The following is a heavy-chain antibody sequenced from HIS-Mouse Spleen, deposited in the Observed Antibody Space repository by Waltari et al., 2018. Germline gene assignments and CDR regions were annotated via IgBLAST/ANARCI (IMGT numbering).Heavy chain of an antibody. Sequence: QVQLQQWGAGLLKPSETLSLTCAVYGGSFSGYYWSWIRQPPGKGLEWIGEINHSGSTNYNPSLKSRVTISVDTSKNQFSLKLGSVTAADTAVYYCARRNWGSVDYWGQGTLVTVSS. J-gene: IGHJ4*02. D-gene: IGHD7-27*01. V-gene: IGHV4-34*01. CDR3: ARRNWGSVDY. CDR1: GGSFSGYY. CDR2: INHSGST.